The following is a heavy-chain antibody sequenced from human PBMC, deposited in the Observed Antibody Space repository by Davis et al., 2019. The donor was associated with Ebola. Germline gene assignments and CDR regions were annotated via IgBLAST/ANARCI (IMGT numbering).Heavy chain of an antibody. J-gene: IGHJ4*02. V-gene: IGHV4-59*01. Sequence: PSETLSLTCTVSGGSISSYYWSWIRQPPGKGLEWIGYIYYSGSTNYNPSLKSRVTISVDTSKNQFSLKLSSVTAADTAMYYCARQLVDCSGGSCYSGHSDYWGQGTLVTVSS. CDR3: ARQLVDCSGGSCYSGHSDY. CDR1: GGSISSYY. D-gene: IGHD2-15*01. CDR2: IYYSGST.